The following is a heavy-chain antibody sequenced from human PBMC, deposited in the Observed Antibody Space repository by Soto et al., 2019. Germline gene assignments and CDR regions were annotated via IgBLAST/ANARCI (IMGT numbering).Heavy chain of an antibody. V-gene: IGHV1-2*04. CDR1: GYTFSGYY. Sequence: GASVKVSCKASGYTFSGYYMHWVRQAPGQGLEWMGRINPNTGDTNFAQKFQGWVTLTRDTSISADYMELSRLRSDDTAVYYCAGDLRPQHDYRTYYYYYGMDVWGQGTTVTVSS. J-gene: IGHJ6*02. CDR3: AGDLRPQHDYRTYYYYYGMDV. D-gene: IGHD4-4*01. CDR2: INPNTGDT.